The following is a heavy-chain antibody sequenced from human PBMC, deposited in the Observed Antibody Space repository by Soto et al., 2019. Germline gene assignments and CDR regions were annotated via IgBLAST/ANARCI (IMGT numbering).Heavy chain of an antibody. CDR3: AKARCSGDTCYVPDY. D-gene: IGHD2-15*01. Sequence: GGSLRLSCAPSGFTFCSYTMASVRQAPGKGLEWVSSISGSGGSPYYADSVQGRFTISRDNYKNTVSLQMNSLRAEDTATYYCAKARCSGDTCYVPDYWGHGTLVTVSS. V-gene: IGHV3-23*01. J-gene: IGHJ4*01. CDR2: ISGSGGSP. CDR1: GFTFCSYT.